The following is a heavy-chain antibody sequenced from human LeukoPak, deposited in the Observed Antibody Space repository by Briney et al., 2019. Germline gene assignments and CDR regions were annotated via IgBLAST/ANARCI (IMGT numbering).Heavy chain of an antibody. CDR3: ARDRDDYGDYVVDY. V-gene: IGHV4-4*07. CDR1: GGSISSNY. D-gene: IGHD4-17*01. Sequence: SETLSLTCSVSGGSISSNYWIWIRQSAGKGLEWIGRINRSGATNYNPSLKSRVTMSVDTSKNQFSLKLSSVTAADTAVYYCARDRDDYGDYVVDYWGQGTLVTVSS. CDR2: INRSGAT. J-gene: IGHJ4*02.